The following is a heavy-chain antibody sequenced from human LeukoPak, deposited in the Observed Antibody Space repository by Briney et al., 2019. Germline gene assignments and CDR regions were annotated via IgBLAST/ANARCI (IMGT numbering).Heavy chain of an antibody. J-gene: IGHJ5*01. CDR2: IYHSGST. V-gene: IGHV4-30-2*01. Sequence: PSETLSLTCTVSGGSISSGGHYWSWIRQPPGKGLEWIGYIYHSGSTYYNPSLKSRVTISVDTSKNHFSLKLRSVTAADTAVYYCTRDHARGCSDSWGQGTLVTVSS. D-gene: IGHD3-10*01. CDR1: GGSISSGGHY. CDR3: TRDHARGCSDS.